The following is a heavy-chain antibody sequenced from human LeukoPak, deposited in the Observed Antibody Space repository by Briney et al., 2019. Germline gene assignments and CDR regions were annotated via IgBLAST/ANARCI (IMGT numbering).Heavy chain of an antibody. CDR2: IYYSGST. J-gene: IGHJ4*02. Sequence: PSETLSLTCTVSGGSISSSSYYWGWIRQPPGKGLEWIGSIYYSGSTYYNPSLKSRVTISVDTSKNQFSLKLSSVTAADTAVYYCARSYDSSGYGGYYFDYWGQGTLVTVSS. CDR3: ARSYDSSGYGGYYFDY. D-gene: IGHD3-22*01. V-gene: IGHV4-39*01. CDR1: GGSISSSSYY.